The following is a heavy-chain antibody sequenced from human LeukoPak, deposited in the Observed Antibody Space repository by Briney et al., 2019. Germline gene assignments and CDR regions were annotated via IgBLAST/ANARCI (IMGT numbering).Heavy chain of an antibody. CDR1: GGTFSSYA. D-gene: IGHD6-13*01. CDR2: INPSGGST. CDR3: ARDPLVKYSSSSGVTAENWFDP. J-gene: IGHJ5*02. V-gene: IGHV1-46*01. Sequence: GASVKVSCKASGGTFSSYAISWVRQAPGQGLEWMGIINPSGGSTSYAQKFQGRVTMTRDTSTSTVYMELSSLRSEDTAVYYCARDPLVKYSSSSGVTAENWFDPWGQGTLVTVSS.